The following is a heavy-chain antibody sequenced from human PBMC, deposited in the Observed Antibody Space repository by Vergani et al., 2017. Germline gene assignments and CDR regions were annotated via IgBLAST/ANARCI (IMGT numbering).Heavy chain of an antibody. J-gene: IGHJ4*02. V-gene: IGHV4-4*07. Sequence: QVQLQESGPGLVKPSETLSLTCTVSGGSISSYYWSWIRQPAGKGLEWIGRIYTSGSTKYSPSLKSRVTIAVDTSKNQISLKLRSVGAADTAVYYCAREDGSCTGGSCAGYWGPGTLVIVST. CDR2: IYTSGST. D-gene: IGHD2-15*01. CDR3: AREDGSCTGGSCAGY. CDR1: GGSISSYY.